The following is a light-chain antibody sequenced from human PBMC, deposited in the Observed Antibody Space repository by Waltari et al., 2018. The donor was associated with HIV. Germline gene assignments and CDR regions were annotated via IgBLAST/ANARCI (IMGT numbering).Light chain of an antibody. Sequence: QTVVTQEPSLTVSPGGTVTLPCGSSTGAVTNGYFPTGFQQKPGQAPRALIYSTSNKHSGTPARFSGSLRGGKAALTLSGVQPEDEAEYDCLLYYGGANYVFGTGTKVTVL. J-gene: IGLJ1*01. CDR3: LLYYGGANYV. CDR1: TGAVTNGYF. CDR2: STS. V-gene: IGLV7-43*01.